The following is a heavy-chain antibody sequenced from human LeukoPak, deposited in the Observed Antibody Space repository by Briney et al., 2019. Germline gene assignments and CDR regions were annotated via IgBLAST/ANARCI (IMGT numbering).Heavy chain of an antibody. D-gene: IGHD2-15*01. CDR1: GFTFSSYS. V-gene: IGHV3-15*07. Sequence: GGSLRLSCAASGFTFSSYSLNWVRQAPGKGLEWVGRIRSQTAGGTTDFAAPVKGRFSISRDDSKNSLYLQMNSLTSEDTAVYYCAHGSAQYYEYWGQGTLVTVSS. J-gene: IGHJ1*01. CDR2: IRSQTAGGTT. CDR3: AHGSAQYYEY.